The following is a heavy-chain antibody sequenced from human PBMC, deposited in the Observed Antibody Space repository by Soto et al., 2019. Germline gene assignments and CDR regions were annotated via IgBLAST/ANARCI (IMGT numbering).Heavy chain of an antibody. CDR2: IIPILGIA. V-gene: IGHV1-69*04. D-gene: IGHD6-13*01. CDR1: GGTFSSYT. J-gene: IGHJ4*02. CDR3: ARDSGYSSSAATDY. Sequence: ASVKVSCKASGGTFSSYTISWVRQAPGQGLEWMGRIIPILGIANYAQKFQGRVTITADKSTSTAYMELSSLRSEDTAVYYCARDSGYSSSAATDYWGQGTLVTVSS.